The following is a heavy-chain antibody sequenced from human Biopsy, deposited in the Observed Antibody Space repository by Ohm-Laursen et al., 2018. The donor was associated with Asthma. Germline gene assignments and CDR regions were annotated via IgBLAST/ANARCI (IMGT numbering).Heavy chain of an antibody. J-gene: IGHJ3*02. CDR1: GYTFISYA. V-gene: IGHV1-3*01. CDR2: INAGNGNT. Sequence: ASVKVSCKASGYTFISYAIHWVRQAPGQRLEWMGWINAGNGNTKYSQKFQGRVTINRDTSASTAYMELSSLRSEDTAVYYCARTYYDFLTGQVNDAFDIWGQGTMVTVSS. D-gene: IGHD3-9*01. CDR3: ARTYYDFLTGQVNDAFDI.